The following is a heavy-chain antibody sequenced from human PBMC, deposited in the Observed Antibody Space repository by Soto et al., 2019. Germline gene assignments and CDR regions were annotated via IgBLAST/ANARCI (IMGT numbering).Heavy chain of an antibody. CDR3: ARRGYCTNGVCYSNWFDP. V-gene: IGHV1-46*01. CDR1: GYTFTSYY. D-gene: IGHD2-8*01. CDR2: INPSGGST. J-gene: IGHJ5*02. Sequence: QVQLVQSGAEVKKPGASVKVSCKASGYTFTSYYMHWVRQAPGQGLEWMGIINPSGGSTSYAQKFQGRVTMTRDTSPSTVYMELSSLRSEDTAVYYCARRGYCTNGVCYSNWFDPWGQGTLVTVSS.